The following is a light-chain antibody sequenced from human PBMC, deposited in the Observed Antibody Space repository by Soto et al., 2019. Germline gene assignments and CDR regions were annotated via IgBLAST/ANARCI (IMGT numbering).Light chain of an antibody. Sequence: EIVMTQSPATLSLSPGERATLSCRASQSVSSKLAWYQQKPGQAPRLLIYGASTRATGIPARFSGSGSGTDFTLTISSLQPEDFATYYCQQTNSFPLTFGQGTRLEIK. V-gene: IGKV3-15*01. J-gene: IGKJ5*01. CDR2: GAS. CDR1: QSVSSK. CDR3: QQTNSFPLT.